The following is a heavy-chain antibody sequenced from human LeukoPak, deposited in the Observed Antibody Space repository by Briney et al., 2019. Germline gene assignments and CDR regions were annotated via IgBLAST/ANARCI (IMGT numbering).Heavy chain of an antibody. J-gene: IGHJ4*02. V-gene: IGHV3-33*01. CDR1: GFTFSSYG. CDR3: ARDRSVRYFDY. D-gene: IGHD2-15*01. CDR2: IWYDGSNK. Sequence: GRSLRRSCAASGFTFSSYGMHWVRQAPGKGLEWVAVIWYDGSNKYHADSVKGRFTISRDTPKNTLYLQMNSLRAEDTAVYYCARDRSVRYFDYWGQGALVTVSS.